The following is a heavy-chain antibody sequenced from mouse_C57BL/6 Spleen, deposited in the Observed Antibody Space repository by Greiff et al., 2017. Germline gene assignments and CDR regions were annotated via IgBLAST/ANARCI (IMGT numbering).Heavy chain of an antibody. Sequence: QVHVKQSGAELARPGASVKLSCKASGYTFTSYGISWVKQRTGQGLEWIGEIYPRSGNTYYNEKFKGKATLTADKSSSTAYMELRSLTSEDSAVYFCARRYGPFDYWGQGTTLTVSS. CDR3: ARRYGPFDY. D-gene: IGHD1-1*02. V-gene: IGHV1-81*01. CDR2: IYPRSGNT. CDR1: GYTFTSYG. J-gene: IGHJ2*01.